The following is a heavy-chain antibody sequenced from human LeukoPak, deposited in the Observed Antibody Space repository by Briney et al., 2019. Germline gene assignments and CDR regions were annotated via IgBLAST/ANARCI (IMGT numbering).Heavy chain of an antibody. J-gene: IGHJ4*02. Sequence: GGSLRLSCAASGFTFSSYGMHWVRQAPGKGLEWVAVISYDGSNKYYADSVKGRFTISRDNSKNTLYLQMNSLRAEDTAVYYCAKDGPRPFDYWGQGTLVTVSS. CDR2: ISYDGSNK. CDR3: AKDGPRPFDY. CDR1: GFTFSSYG. V-gene: IGHV3-30*18.